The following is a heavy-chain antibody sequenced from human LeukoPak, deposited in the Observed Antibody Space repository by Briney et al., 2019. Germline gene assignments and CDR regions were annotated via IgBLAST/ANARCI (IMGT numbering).Heavy chain of an antibody. J-gene: IGHJ4*02. CDR1: GYTFTGYY. CDR3: ARGAWTGSDIHFDS. D-gene: IGHD3/OR15-3a*01. CDR2: INPNSGGT. Sequence: GASVKVSCEASGYTFTGYYMHWVRQAPGQGLEWMGWINPNSGGTNYAQKFQGRVTMTRDTSISTAYMELSRLRSDDTAVYYCARGAWTGSDIHFDSWGQGALVIVSS. V-gene: IGHV1-2*02.